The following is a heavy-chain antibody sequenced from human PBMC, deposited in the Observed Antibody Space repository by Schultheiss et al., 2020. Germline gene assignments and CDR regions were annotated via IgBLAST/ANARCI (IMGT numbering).Heavy chain of an antibody. D-gene: IGHD1-1*01. CDR2: IIPIFGTA. J-gene: IGHJ4*02. Sequence: SVKVSCKASGGTFSSYAISWVRQAPGQGLEWMGGIIPIFGTANYAQKFQGRVTITADESTSTAYMELSSLRSEDTAMYYCARTMTRRLEFHGHFDYWGQGTLVTVSS. V-gene: IGHV1-69*13. CDR3: ARTMTRRLEFHGHFDY. CDR1: GGTFSSYA.